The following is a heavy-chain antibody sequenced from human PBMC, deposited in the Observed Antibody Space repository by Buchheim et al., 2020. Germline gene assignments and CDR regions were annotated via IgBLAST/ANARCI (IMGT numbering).Heavy chain of an antibody. D-gene: IGHD5-24*01. CDR1: GFTFSDYA. J-gene: IGHJ4*02. V-gene: IGHV3-23*01. Sequence: EVQLLESGGGLVQPVGSLRISCAASGFTFSDYAMTWIRQAPGKGLEWVSAISGSDGSTFYADSVKGRFTISRDNSKNTLYLHMRSLRAEDTAVYYCAKVYGFTYGLGYDWGQGTL. CDR2: ISGSDGST. CDR3: AKVYGFTYGLGYD.